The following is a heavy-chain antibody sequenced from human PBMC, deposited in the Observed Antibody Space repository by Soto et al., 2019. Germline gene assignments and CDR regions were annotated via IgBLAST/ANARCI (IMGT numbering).Heavy chain of an antibody. J-gene: IGHJ4*02. Sequence: SETLSLTCAVSGGSISSSNWWSWVRQPPGKGLEWIGEIYHSGSTNYNPSLKSRVTISVDKSKNQFSLKLSSVTAADTAVYYCARSRGYSSSWYANFDYWGQGTLVTVSS. CDR2: IYHSGST. V-gene: IGHV4-4*02. CDR1: GGSISSSNW. CDR3: ARSRGYSSSWYANFDY. D-gene: IGHD6-13*01.